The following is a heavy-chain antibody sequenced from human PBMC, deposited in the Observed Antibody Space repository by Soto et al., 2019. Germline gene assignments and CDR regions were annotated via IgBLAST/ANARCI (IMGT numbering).Heavy chain of an antibody. D-gene: IGHD1-26*01. Sequence: PGGSLRLSCAASGFTFSSYSMNWVRQAPGKGLEWVSSISSSSSYIYYADSVKGRFTISRDNAKNSLYLQMNSLRADDTAVYYCASDQREPHRKRTLYYYYGMDVWGQGTMVTVSS. V-gene: IGHV3-21*01. CDR1: GFTFSSYS. CDR3: ASDQREPHRKRTLYYYYGMDV. CDR2: ISSSSSYI. J-gene: IGHJ6*02.